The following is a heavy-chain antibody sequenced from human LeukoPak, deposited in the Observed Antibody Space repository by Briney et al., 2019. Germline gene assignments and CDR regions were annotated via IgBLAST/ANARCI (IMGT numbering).Heavy chain of an antibody. D-gene: IGHD6-13*01. Sequence: GESLKISCRGSGYSFTTYWIGWVRQMPGKGLEWMGIIYPGDSDTRYSPSFQGQVTMSADKSINTAYLQWSSLKASDTAMYYCASVAAAHNYWGQGTLVTVSS. V-gene: IGHV5-51*01. J-gene: IGHJ4*02. CDR2: IYPGDSDT. CDR1: GYSFTTYW. CDR3: ASVAAAHNY.